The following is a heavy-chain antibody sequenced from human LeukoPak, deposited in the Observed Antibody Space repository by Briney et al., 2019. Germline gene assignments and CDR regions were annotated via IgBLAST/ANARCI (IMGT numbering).Heavy chain of an antibody. CDR2: ISYDGSNK. D-gene: IGHD2-15*01. CDR3: ARFSGAPCFCGMDV. CDR1: GFTFSSYA. J-gene: IGHJ6*02. Sequence: GGSLRLSCAASGFTFSSYAMHWVRQDPGKGLEWVAVISYDGSNKYYADSVKGRFTISRDNSKNTLYLQMNSLRAEDTAVYYCARFSGAPCFCGMDVWGQGTTVTVSS. V-gene: IGHV3-30-3*01.